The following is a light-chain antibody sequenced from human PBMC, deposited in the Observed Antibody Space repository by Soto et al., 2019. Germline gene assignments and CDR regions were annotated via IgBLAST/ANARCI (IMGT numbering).Light chain of an antibody. J-gene: IGKJ4*01. Sequence: DIQMTQSPSSLSASVGDRVTITCRASQSVSNYLNWYQQKPGKAPTLLIYAASTLQSGVPSRISGSGSGADFTLTISSLQPEDFATYYCQQSYSTPGLTFGGGTKVDIK. CDR1: QSVSNY. CDR2: AAS. V-gene: IGKV1-39*01. CDR3: QQSYSTPGLT.